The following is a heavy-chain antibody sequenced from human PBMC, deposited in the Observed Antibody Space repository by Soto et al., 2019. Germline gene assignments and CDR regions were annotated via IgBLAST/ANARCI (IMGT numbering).Heavy chain of an antibody. J-gene: IGHJ6*02. V-gene: IGHV3-33*06. CDR2: IWYDGSNK. CDR1: GFTFSSYG. D-gene: IGHD6-19*01. Sequence: PGGSLRLSCAASGFTFSSYGMHWVRQAPGKGLEWVAVIWYDGSNKYYADSVKGRFTISRDNSKNTLYLQMNSLRAEDTAVYYCANSVADNYYYYGMDVWGQGTTVTVSS. CDR3: ANSVADNYYYYGMDV.